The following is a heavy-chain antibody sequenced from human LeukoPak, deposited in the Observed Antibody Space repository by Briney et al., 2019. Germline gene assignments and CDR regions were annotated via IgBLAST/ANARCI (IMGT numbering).Heavy chain of an antibody. CDR2: ISAYNGNT. CDR3: ARGDILTGPGWFDP. J-gene: IGHJ5*02. Sequence: ASVKVSCKASGYTFTSYGISWVRQAPGQGLEWMGWISAYNGNTNYAQKLQGRVTMTTDTSTSTAYMELRRLRSDDTAVYYCARGDILTGPGWFDPWGQGTLVTVSS. D-gene: IGHD3-9*01. CDR1: GYTFTSYG. V-gene: IGHV1-18*01.